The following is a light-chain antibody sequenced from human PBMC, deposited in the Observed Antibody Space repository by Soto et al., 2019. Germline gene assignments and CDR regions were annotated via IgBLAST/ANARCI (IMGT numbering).Light chain of an antibody. CDR2: SYN. Sequence: QSVLTQPPSASGTPGQRVTISCSGSSSNIGSNTVNWYQQLPGTAPKLLIYSYNQRPSGVPDRFSGSKSVTSASLAISGLQSEYESDYYCAALYDSLNAYVFATGTKLTVL. V-gene: IGLV1-44*01. CDR3: AALYDSLNAYV. J-gene: IGLJ1*01. CDR1: SSNIGSNT.